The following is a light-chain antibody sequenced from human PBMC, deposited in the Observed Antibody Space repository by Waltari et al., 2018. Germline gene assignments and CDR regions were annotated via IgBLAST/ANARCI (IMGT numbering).Light chain of an antibody. J-gene: IGLJ1*01. CDR1: SSDVAGYSF. CDR3: CSYAGSYSFV. Sequence: QSALTQPRSVSGSPGQSVIVSCTGTSSDVAGYSFVSWYQQYPGKAPQLMIYDVNKRPAGVPDRFSGPKSGNTASLTISGLHAEDDAEYYCCSYAGSYSFVFGTGTKVTVL. CDR2: DVN. V-gene: IGLV2-11*01.